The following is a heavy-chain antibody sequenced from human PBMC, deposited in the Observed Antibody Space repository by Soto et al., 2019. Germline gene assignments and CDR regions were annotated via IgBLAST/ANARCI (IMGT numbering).Heavy chain of an antibody. D-gene: IGHD3-22*01. Sequence: QVQLVESGGGVVQPGRSLRLSCAASGFTFSSYGMHWVRQAPGKGLEWVAVIWYDGSNKYYADSVKGRFTISRDNSKNTLYLQMNSLRAEDTAVYYCARGRYDSSGYLAYYFDYWGQGTLVTVSS. CDR3: ARGRYDSSGYLAYYFDY. V-gene: IGHV3-33*01. J-gene: IGHJ4*02. CDR1: GFTFSSYG. CDR2: IWYDGSNK.